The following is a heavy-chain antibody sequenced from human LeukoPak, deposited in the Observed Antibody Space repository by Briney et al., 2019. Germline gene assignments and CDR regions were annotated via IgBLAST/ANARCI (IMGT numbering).Heavy chain of an antibody. CDR2: IITIFGTA. V-gene: IGHV1-69*05. CDR3: ARELDGTTEFDP. Sequence: SVKVSCKASGGTFTIYAISWVRQAPGQGLEWMGGIITIFGTANYAQKFQGRVTITTDESTSTAYMELSSLRSEDTAVYYWARELDGTTEFDPWGQGTLVTVSS. D-gene: IGHD1-1*01. CDR1: GGTFTIYA. J-gene: IGHJ5*02.